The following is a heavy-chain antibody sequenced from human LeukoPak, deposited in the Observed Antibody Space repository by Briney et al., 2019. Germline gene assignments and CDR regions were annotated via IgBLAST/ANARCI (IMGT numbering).Heavy chain of an antibody. J-gene: IGHJ3*02. CDR2: IYHSGST. CDR1: GYSISSGYY. D-gene: IGHD1-26*01. Sequence: SETLSLTCAVSGYSISSGYYWGWIRQPPGKGLEWIGSIYHSGSTYYNPSLKSRVTISVDTSKNQFSLKLSSVTAADTAVYYCERHFNGQWELLENAFDIWGQGTMVTVSS. V-gene: IGHV4-38-2*01. CDR3: ERHFNGQWELLENAFDI.